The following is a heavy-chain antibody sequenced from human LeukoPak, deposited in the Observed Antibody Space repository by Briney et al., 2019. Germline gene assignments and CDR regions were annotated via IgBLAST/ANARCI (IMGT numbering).Heavy chain of an antibody. CDR2: ISGSGGST. Sequence: SGGSLRLSCAASGFTFSSYAMSWVRQAPGKGLEWVSVISGSGGSTYYADSVKGRFTISRDNSENTLYLQMNSLRAEDTAVYYCAKDYYGSGSYRHFDYWGQGTLVTVSS. CDR3: AKDYYGSGSYRHFDY. D-gene: IGHD3-10*01. J-gene: IGHJ4*02. V-gene: IGHV3-23*01. CDR1: GFTFSSYA.